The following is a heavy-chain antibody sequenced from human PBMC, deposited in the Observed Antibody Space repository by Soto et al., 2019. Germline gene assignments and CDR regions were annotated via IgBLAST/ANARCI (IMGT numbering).Heavy chain of an antibody. CDR2: MIPISGNT. CDR3: ARGVREYQLLYFDY. D-gene: IGHD2-2*01. CDR1: GGTFSSYA. Sequence: ASVKVSYKASGGTFSSYAISWVRQAPGQGLEWMGWMIPISGNTSYAQKFQGRVTMTRNTSISTAYMELSSLRSEDTAVYYCARGVREYQLLYFDYWGQGTLVTVSS. J-gene: IGHJ4*02. V-gene: IGHV1-8*02.